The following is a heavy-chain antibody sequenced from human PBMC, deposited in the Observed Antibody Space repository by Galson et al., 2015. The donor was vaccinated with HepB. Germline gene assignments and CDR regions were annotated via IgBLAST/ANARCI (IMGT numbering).Heavy chain of an antibody. CDR2: ISGSGDYT. J-gene: IGHJ5*02. V-gene: IGHV3-23*01. D-gene: IGHD3-3*01. Sequence: SLRLSCAASGFTFSSYGMAWVRQPTGMGPEWVSSISGSGDYTYYADSVKGRFTISRDNFKSTLYPQLSSLRAEDTAVYSCAKAIRAYEREWYGWFDPWGQGTLVTVSS. CDR1: GFTFSSYG. CDR3: AKAIRAYEREWYGWFDP.